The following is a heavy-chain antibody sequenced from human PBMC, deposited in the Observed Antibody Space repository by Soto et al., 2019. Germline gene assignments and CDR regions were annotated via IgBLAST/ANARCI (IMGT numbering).Heavy chain of an antibody. J-gene: IGHJ4*02. D-gene: IGHD2-2*03. CDR2: ISYDGSNK. V-gene: IGHV3-30*18. CDR3: AKDPYGFPKTFDY. Sequence: VGSLRLSCAASGFTFSSYGMHWVRQAPGKGLEWVAVISYDGSNKYYADSVKGRFTISRDNSKNTLYLQMNSLRAEDTAVYYCAKDPYGFPKTFDYWGQGTLVTVSS. CDR1: GFTFSSYG.